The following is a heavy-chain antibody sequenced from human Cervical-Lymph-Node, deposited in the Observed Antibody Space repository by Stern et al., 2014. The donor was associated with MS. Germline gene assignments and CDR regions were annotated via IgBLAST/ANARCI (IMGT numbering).Heavy chain of an antibody. V-gene: IGHV3-49*03. D-gene: IGHD5-18*01. CDR2: IRSKTYGGTA. J-gene: IGHJ4*02. CDR1: GFAFADYA. Sequence: VQLVESGGGLVQPGRSLRLSCTTSGFAFADYAMTWFRQAPGKGLEWVGFIRSKTYGGTAEYAASVKGRFTISRDDSRSIAYLYMNSLKTDDTAVYYCTKYSGYTYADFDYWGQGTLVTVSS. CDR3: TKYSGYTYADFDY.